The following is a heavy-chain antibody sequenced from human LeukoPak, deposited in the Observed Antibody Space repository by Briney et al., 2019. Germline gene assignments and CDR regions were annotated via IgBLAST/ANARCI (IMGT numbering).Heavy chain of an antibody. CDR3: AKDYGYSSSWYDY. CDR2: ISSSGSTI. D-gene: IGHD6-13*01. Sequence: GGSLRLSCAASGFTFSSYEMNWVRQAPGKGLEWVSYISSSGSTIYYADSVKGRFTISRDNAKNSLYLQMNSLRPEDTALYYCAKDYGYSSSWYDYWGQGALVTVSS. V-gene: IGHV3-48*03. J-gene: IGHJ4*02. CDR1: GFTFSSYE.